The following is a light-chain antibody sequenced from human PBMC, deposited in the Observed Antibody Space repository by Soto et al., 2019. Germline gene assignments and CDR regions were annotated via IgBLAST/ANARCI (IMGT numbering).Light chain of an antibody. Sequence: HITQSPSSLSASVGDIVTIACRAGQDIRSDLGWYQQKQGRAPKRLIYAASSLQSGVPSRLRGSGYGTELTITINSLQPEDFGTYYCLQYDSYPVTFGQGTRLEI. CDR1: QDIRSD. J-gene: IGKJ5*01. CDR3: LQYDSYPVT. V-gene: IGKV1-17*01. CDR2: AAS.